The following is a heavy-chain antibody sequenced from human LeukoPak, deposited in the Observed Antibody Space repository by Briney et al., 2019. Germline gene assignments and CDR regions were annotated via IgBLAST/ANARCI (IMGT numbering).Heavy chain of an antibody. CDR2: INPNSGGT. CDR3: ARGSPPRTRYFDWLVWGSWFDP. V-gene: IGHV1-2*02. J-gene: IGHJ5*02. CDR1: GYTFTGYY. Sequence: GASVKVSCKASGYTFTGYYMHWVRQAPGQGLEWMGWINPNSGGTNYAQKFQGRVTMTRDTSISTAYMELSRLRSDDTAVYYCARGSPPRTRYFDWLVWGSWFDPWGQGTLFTVSS. D-gene: IGHD3-9*01.